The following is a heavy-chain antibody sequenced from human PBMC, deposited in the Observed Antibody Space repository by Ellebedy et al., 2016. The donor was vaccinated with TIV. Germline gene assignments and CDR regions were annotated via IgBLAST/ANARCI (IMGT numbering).Heavy chain of an antibody. CDR1: GYTFTSYG. CDR2: ISAYNGNT. Sequence: ASVKVSXXASGYTFTSYGISWVRQAPGQGLEWMGWISAYNGNTNYAQKLRGRVTMTTDTSTSTAYMELRSLRSDDTAVYYCARDPEEGIQLWLGMGDYWGQGTLVTVSS. V-gene: IGHV1-18*01. D-gene: IGHD5-18*01. J-gene: IGHJ4*02. CDR3: ARDPEEGIQLWLGMGDY.